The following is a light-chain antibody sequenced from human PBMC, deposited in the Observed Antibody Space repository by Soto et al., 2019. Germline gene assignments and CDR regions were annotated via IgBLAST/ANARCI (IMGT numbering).Light chain of an antibody. J-gene: IGKJ1*01. V-gene: IGKV4-1*01. CDR1: QSVLYSCNNKNY. Sequence: DIVMTQSPDSLAVSLGERATINCKSSQSVLYSCNNKNYITWYQQKPGQPPKLLIYWASTRESGVPDRFSGSGSGTDFTLTINSLQAEDVAVYYCQQCYTTPPAFGQGTKVEIK. CDR3: QQCYTTPPA. CDR2: WAS.